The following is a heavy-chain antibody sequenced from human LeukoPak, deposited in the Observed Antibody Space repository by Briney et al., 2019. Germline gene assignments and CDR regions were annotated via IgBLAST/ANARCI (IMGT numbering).Heavy chain of an antibody. V-gene: IGHV4-61*02. CDR3: ARGCRDGYSNYWYFDL. CDR1: GASISSGSYY. Sequence: SETLSLTCTVSGASISSGSYYWSWIRQPAGKRLEWIGRVSASGSTNYDPSLKSRVTMSVDTSKNQFSLKLSSVTAADTAVYYCARGCRDGYSNYWYFDLWGRGTLVTVSS. D-gene: IGHD5-24*01. J-gene: IGHJ2*01. CDR2: VSASGST.